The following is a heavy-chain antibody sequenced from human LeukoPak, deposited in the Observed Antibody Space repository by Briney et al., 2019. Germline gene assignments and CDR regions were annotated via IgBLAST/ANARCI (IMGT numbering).Heavy chain of an antibody. D-gene: IGHD6-19*01. CDR1: GFTFSSYE. CDR2: ISSSGSTI. Sequence: GGSLRLSCAASGFTFSSYEMNLVRQAPGKGLEWVSYISSSGSTIYYADSVKGRFTISRDNAKNSLYLQMNSLRAEDTAVYYCARDGTVAGIVDYFDYWGQGTLVTVSS. CDR3: ARDGTVAGIVDYFDY. V-gene: IGHV3-48*03. J-gene: IGHJ4*02.